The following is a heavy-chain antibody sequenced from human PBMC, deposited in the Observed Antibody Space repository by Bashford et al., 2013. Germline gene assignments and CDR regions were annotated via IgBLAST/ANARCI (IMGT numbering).Heavy chain of an antibody. D-gene: IGHD3-16*02. V-gene: IGHV3-23*01. Sequence: VRQAPGKGLEWVSAISGSGGSTYYADSVKGRFTISRDNSKNTLYLQMNSLRAEDTAVYYCAKVIFMITFGGVIAPFDYWGQGTLVTVSS. CDR2: ISGSGGST. CDR3: AKVIFMITFGGVIAPFDY. J-gene: IGHJ4*02.